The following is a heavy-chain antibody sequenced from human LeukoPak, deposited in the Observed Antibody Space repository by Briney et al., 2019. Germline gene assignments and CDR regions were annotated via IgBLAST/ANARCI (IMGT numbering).Heavy chain of an antibody. J-gene: IGHJ4*02. V-gene: IGHV3-23*01. D-gene: IGHD2-15*01. CDR1: GFIFDNYA. CDR3: AKDYCSGGPCYFEF. CDR2: IGGGGGRT. Sequence: QPGGSLRLSCAASGFIFDNYAMNWVRQAPGKGLEWVSGIGGGGGRTYYADSVRGRFTISSDHSKNTVYLQMNSLRAEDTAVYYCAKDYCSGGPCYFEFWGQGTLVTVSS.